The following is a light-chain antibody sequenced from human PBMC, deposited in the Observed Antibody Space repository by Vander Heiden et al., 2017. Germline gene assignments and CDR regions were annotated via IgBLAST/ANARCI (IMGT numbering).Light chain of an antibody. CDR1: QDISRH. V-gene: IGKV1D-8*01. J-gene: IGKJ2*01. CDR2: ASS. CDR3: LHYHNFPHT. Sequence: IWMTQSPSLVSASTGDTVTISCRTSQDISRHLAWFQQKPGKAPELLIYASSTLQSGVPSRFSGSGSGTHFTLTISSLQSEDFATDFCLHYHNFPHTFGQGTRLEIK.